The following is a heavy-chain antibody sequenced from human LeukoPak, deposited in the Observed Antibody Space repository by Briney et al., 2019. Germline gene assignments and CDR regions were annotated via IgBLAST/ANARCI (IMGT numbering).Heavy chain of an antibody. CDR2: ISGSGAST. V-gene: IGHV3-23*01. CDR1: GFTFNSYA. D-gene: IGHD3-10*01. CDR3: AKGFSYYYYYGMDV. J-gene: IGHJ6*02. Sequence: AGSLRLSCAASGFTFNSYAMSWVRQAPGKGLEWVSAISGSGASTYYADSVKGRFTISRDNSKDTLYVQMNSLRVDDTAVYYCAKGFSYYYYYGMDVWGQGTTVT.